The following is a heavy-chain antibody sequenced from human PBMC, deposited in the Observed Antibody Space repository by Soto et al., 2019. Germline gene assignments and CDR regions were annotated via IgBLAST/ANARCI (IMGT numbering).Heavy chain of an antibody. V-gene: IGHV4-31*03. D-gene: IGHD3-9*01. Sequence: QVQLQESGPGLVKPSQTLSLTCTVSGCSISSGGYYWSWIRQHPGKGLEWIGYIYYSGSTYYNPSLKSRVTISVDTSKNQFSLKLSSVTAADTAVYYCAREGPYYDILTGYYEGGWFDPWGQGTLVTVSS. CDR2: IYYSGST. J-gene: IGHJ5*02. CDR1: GCSISSGGYY. CDR3: AREGPYYDILTGYYEGGWFDP.